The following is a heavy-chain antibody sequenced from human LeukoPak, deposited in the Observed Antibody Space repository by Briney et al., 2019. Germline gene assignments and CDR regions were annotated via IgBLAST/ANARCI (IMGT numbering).Heavy chain of an antibody. CDR2: IKQDGSEK. Sequence: GGSLRLSCAASGFTFSSYWMSWVRQAPGKGLEWVANIKQDGSEKYYVDSVKGRFTISRDNAKNSLYLQMNSLRAEDTAVYYCAKDKRGGIAAHHFDYWGQGTLVTVSS. D-gene: IGHD6-6*01. V-gene: IGHV3-7*01. CDR1: GFTFSSYW. CDR3: AKDKRGGIAAHHFDY. J-gene: IGHJ4*02.